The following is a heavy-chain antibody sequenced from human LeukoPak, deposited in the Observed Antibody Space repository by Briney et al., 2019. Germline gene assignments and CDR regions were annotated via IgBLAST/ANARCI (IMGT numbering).Heavy chain of an antibody. CDR1: GYTVSELS. CDR2: FNPEDGEK. V-gene: IGHV1-24*01. Sequence: ASVNVSCKVSGYTVSELSIYWVRQAHGKGLEWMGGFNPEDGEKIYVQKFQGRVTMTEDTSTDTAYMELSSLTSEDTAVYYCATDPVGYCSSDSCYSVDYWGQGSLVTVSS. CDR3: ATDPVGYCSSDSCYSVDY. D-gene: IGHD2-15*01. J-gene: IGHJ4*02.